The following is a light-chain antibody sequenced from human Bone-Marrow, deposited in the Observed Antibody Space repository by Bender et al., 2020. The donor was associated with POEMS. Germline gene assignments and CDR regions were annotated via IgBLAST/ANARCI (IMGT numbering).Light chain of an antibody. CDR3: QSFDSSLNAVV. V-gene: IGLV1-40*01. J-gene: IGLJ2*01. CDR1: SSNTGSGYD. Sequence: QSVLTQPPSVSGAPGQRVTISCTGSSSNTGSGYDINWYQHLPGTAPKLLIYGYNNRPSGVPDRFSGSKSGTSASLAITGLQAEDEGDYYCQSFDSSLNAVVFGGGTKLTVL. CDR2: GYN.